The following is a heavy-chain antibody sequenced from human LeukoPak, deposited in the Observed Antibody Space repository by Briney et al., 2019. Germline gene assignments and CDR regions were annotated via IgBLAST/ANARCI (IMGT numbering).Heavy chain of an antibody. Sequence: PSETLSLTCTVSGGSISTYYWSWIRQPPGKGLEWIGYIYYTGSTSYNPSLKSRVTLSVDPSKSQFSLKLNSATAADAAVYYCARQVDSRGYYYAYWGQGILVTVSS. CDR1: GGSISTYY. CDR2: IYYTGST. V-gene: IGHV4-59*08. J-gene: IGHJ4*02. D-gene: IGHD3-22*01. CDR3: ARQVDSRGYYYAY.